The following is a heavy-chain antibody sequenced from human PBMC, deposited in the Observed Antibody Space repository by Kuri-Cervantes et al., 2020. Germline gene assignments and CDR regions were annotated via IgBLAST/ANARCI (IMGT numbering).Heavy chain of an antibody. J-gene: IGHJ1*01. CDR1: GYTLTELS. CDR2: FDPEDGET. V-gene: IGHV1-24*01. D-gene: IGHD3-9*01. Sequence: ASVKVSCKASGYTLTELSMHWVRQAPGKGLEWMGGFDPEDGETIYAQKFQGRVTMTEDTSTDTAYMELSSLGSEDTAVYYCATGVDDILTGPPPGFQHWGQGTLVTVSS. CDR3: ATGVDDILTGPPPGFQH.